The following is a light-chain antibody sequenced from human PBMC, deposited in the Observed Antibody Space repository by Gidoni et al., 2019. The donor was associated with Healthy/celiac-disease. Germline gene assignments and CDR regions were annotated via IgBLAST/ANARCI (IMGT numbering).Light chain of an antibody. CDR1: QSISSW. V-gene: IGKV1-5*03. CDR3: QQYNSYPWT. J-gene: IGKJ1*01. Sequence: DIQMTQSPSTLSASVGDRVTSTCWASQSISSWLAWYQQKPGKAPKPLIYKASSLESGVPSRFSGSGSGTEFTLTISSLQPDDFATYYCQQYNSYPWTFGQGTKVEIK. CDR2: KAS.